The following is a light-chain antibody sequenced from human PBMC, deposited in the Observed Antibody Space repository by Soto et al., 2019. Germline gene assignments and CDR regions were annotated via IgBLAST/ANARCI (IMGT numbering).Light chain of an antibody. Sequence: EIVVTQSPSTLSVPPGERATLSFRASQRVSSSYLAWYQQKPGQAPRLLIYGASSRATGIPARFSGSGSGTDFTLTISSLEPEDFAVYYCQQRSNWPPITFGQGTRLENK. CDR1: QRVSSSY. V-gene: IGKV3D-20*02. CDR2: GAS. CDR3: QQRSNWPPIT. J-gene: IGKJ5*01.